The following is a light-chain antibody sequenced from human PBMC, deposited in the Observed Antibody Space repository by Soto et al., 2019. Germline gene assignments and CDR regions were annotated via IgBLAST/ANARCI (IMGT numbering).Light chain of an antibody. V-gene: IGKV3-20*01. J-gene: IGKJ1*01. Sequence: IVWTQSPGTLSLSPGERATLSCRASQSVSTSYVAWSQQKFGQAPRLLIYDAFSRATGIPDRFSASGSGTDFTLTISRLEPEDFAVYYCQQYKTFGQGTKVDI. CDR3: QQYKT. CDR2: DAF. CDR1: QSVSTSY.